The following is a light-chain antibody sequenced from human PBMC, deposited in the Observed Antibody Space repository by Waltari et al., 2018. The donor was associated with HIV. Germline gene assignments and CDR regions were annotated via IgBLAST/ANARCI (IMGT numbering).Light chain of an antibody. CDR1: SAGYD. J-gene: IGLJ2*01. CDR3: QSYDSSLSSSV. CDR2: GNS. V-gene: IGLV1-40*01. Sequence: QSDLMQPPSVSGAPGQRVTISSSGVSAGYDVHCYQHLPGTAPKLLIYGNSNRPSGVPDRLSGSKSGPLASLAITGLQAEDEADYYCQSYDSSLSSSVFGGGTRLTVL.